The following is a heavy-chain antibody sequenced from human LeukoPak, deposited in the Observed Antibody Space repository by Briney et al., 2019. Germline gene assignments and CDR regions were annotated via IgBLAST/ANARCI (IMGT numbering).Heavy chain of an antibody. J-gene: IGHJ4*02. CDR1: GYTFTGYY. V-gene: IGHV1-2*02. CDR3: ARDLGYDSSGYWY. D-gene: IGHD3-22*01. CDR2: INPNSGDT. Sequence: GASVKVSCKASGYTFTGYYMHWVRQAPGQGLEWMGWINPNSGDTNYAQKFQGRVTVTRDTSISTAYMELSRLRSDDTAVYYCARDLGYDSSGYWYWGQGTLVTVSS.